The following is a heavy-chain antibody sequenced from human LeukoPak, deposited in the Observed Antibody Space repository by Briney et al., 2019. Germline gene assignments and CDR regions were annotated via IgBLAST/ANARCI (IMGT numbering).Heavy chain of an antibody. J-gene: IGHJ4*02. CDR1: GFTFSSYA. CDR2: ISGSGGST. V-gene: IGHV3-23*01. D-gene: IGHD6-13*01. Sequence: GVSLRLSCAASGFTFSSYAMSWVRQAPGKGLEWVSAISGSGGSTYYADSVKGRFTISRDNSKNTLYLQMNSLRAEDTAVYYCAKAHNPFVAAAGTLDYWGQGTLVTVSS. CDR3: AKAHNPFVAAAGTLDY.